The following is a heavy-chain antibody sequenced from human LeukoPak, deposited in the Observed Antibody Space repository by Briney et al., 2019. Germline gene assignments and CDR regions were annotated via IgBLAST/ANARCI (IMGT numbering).Heavy chain of an antibody. Sequence: ASVKVSCKAPGYTFTSYGIGWVRQAPGQGLEWMGWISAYNGNTNYAQKLQGRVTMTTDTSTSTAYMELRSLRSDDTAVYYCARDPHDYGGNRFDPWGQGTLVTVSS. CDR1: GYTFTSYG. CDR2: ISAYNGNT. D-gene: IGHD4-23*01. CDR3: ARDPHDYGGNRFDP. J-gene: IGHJ5*02. V-gene: IGHV1-18*01.